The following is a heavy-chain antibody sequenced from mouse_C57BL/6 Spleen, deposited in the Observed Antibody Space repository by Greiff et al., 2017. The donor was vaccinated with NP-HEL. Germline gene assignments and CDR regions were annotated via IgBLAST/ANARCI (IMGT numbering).Heavy chain of an antibody. CDR3: ARIYYDYDGVYWYFDV. V-gene: IGHV5-17*01. Sequence: EVNLVESGGGLVKPGGSLKLSCAASGFTFSDYGMHWVRQAPEKGLEWVAYISSGSSTIYYADTVKGRFTISRDNAKNTLFLQMTSLRSEDTAMYYCARIYYDYDGVYWYFDVWGTGTTVTVSS. D-gene: IGHD2-4*01. CDR1: GFTFSDYG. CDR2: ISSGSSTI. J-gene: IGHJ1*03.